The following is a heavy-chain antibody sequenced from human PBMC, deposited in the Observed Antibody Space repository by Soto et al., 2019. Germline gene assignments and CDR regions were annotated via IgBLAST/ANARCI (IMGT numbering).Heavy chain of an antibody. Sequence: GASVKVSCKASGGTFSSYTISWVRQAPGQGLEFMGSIIPILGIANYAQKFQGRVTITADKSTSTAYMELSSLRSEDTAVYYCARDPSYYDSSGYYPNFDYWGQGTLVTVSS. CDR1: GGTFSSYT. CDR2: IIPILGIA. CDR3: ARDPSYYDSSGYYPNFDY. D-gene: IGHD3-22*01. V-gene: IGHV1-69*04. J-gene: IGHJ4*02.